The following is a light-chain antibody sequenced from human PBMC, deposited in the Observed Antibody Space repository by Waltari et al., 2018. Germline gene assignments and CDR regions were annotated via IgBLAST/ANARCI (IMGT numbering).Light chain of an antibody. V-gene: IGKV1-5*03. CDR3: QQFNTYPIP. Sequence: DIQMTQSPSTLSASVGDRVTITCRASHSISTWLAWYQQKPGKAPKLLIYEASSLENGVPSRCSCSGSGTEFTLTISSLQPDDFATYYCQQFNTYPIPFGRGTKVDIK. CDR2: EAS. J-gene: IGKJ3*01. CDR1: HSISTW.